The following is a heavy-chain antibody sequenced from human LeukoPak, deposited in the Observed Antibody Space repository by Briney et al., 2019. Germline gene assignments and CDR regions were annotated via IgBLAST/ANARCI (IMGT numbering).Heavy chain of an antibody. V-gene: IGHV4-34*01. CDR1: GGSFSGYY. D-gene: IGHD3-3*01. CDR3: ARGKKYYDFWSGYSGYYYYGMDV. CDR2: INHSGST. Sequence: SETLSLTCAVYGGSFSGYYWSWIRQPPGKGLEWIGEINHSGSTNYNPSLKSRVTISVDTFKNQLSLKLSSVTAADTAVYYCARGKKYYDFWSGYSGYYYYGMDVWGQGTTVTVSS. J-gene: IGHJ6*02.